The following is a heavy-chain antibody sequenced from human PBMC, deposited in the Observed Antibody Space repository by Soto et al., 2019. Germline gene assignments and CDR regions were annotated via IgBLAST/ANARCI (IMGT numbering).Heavy chain of an antibody. D-gene: IGHD5-12*01. J-gene: IGHJ4*02. CDR1: GYTFTTYG. CDR3: ARDVDVLTTPPGDY. CDR2: ISAYNGDT. Sequence: QVQPVQSGAEVKKPGASVKVSCKASGYTFTTYGISWVRQAPGQGLEWMGWISAYNGDTNYAQHLQGRVTMTTDTSANTAYMELRSLRSDDTAVYYCARDVDVLTTPPGDYWGQGTLVTVSS. V-gene: IGHV1-18*04.